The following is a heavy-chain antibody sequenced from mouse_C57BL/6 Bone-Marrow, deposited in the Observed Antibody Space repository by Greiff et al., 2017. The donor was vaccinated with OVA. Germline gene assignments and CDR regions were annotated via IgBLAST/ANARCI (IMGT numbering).Heavy chain of an antibody. Sequence: QVQLKQPGAELVRPGSSVKLSCKASGYTFTSYWMDWVKQRPGQGLEWIGNIYPSDSETHYNQKFKDKATLTVDKSSSTAYMQLSSLTSEDSAVYYCARWGLRRDFDYWGQGTTLTVSS. CDR1: GYTFTSYW. D-gene: IGHD2-2*01. CDR3: ARWGLRRDFDY. CDR2: IYPSDSET. V-gene: IGHV1-61*01. J-gene: IGHJ2*01.